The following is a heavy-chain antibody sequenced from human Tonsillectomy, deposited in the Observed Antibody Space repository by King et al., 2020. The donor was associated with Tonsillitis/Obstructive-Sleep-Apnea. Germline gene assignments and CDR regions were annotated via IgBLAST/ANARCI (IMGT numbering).Heavy chain of an antibody. CDR3: ATLVGAAPSWYFDL. CDR2: IYYSGST. CDR1: SASISSSSYY. D-gene: IGHD1-26*01. V-gene: IGHV4-39*01. J-gene: IGHJ2*01. Sequence: LQLQESGPGLVKPSETLSLTCTVSSASISSSSYYWRWIRQPPGKGLEWIGSIYYSGSTYYNPSLKSRVTISVDTSKNQFSLKVNSVTAADTAVYYCATLVGAAPSWYFDLWGRGTLVTVSS.